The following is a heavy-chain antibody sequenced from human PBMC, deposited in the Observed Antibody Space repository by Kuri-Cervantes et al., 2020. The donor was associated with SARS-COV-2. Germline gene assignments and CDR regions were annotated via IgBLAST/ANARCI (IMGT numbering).Heavy chain of an antibody. J-gene: IGHJ4*02. CDR3: ARHDSSGYYFFFPDY. CDR1: GYSFPSYW. V-gene: IGHV5-51*01. CDR2: IYPGDSDT. Sequence: GGSLRLSCKGSGYSFPSYWSGWVRQMPGKGLEWMGIIYPGDSDTRYSPSFQGQVTISADKSISTAYLQWSSLKASDTAMYYCARHDSSGYYFFFPDYWGQGTLVTVSS. D-gene: IGHD3-22*01.